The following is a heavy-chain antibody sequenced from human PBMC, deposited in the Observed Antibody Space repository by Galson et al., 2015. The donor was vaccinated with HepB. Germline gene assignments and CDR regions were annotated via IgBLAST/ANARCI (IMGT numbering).Heavy chain of an antibody. CDR1: GFTFSSYA. V-gene: IGHV3-23*01. Sequence: SLRLSCAASGFTFSSYAMSWVRQAPGKGLDWVSAVSASGGSTYYADSVKGRFTISRDNSKNTLYLQMNSLRAEDTAVYYCARVRGTGWFHDYWGQGTLVTVSS. CDR2: VSASGGST. D-gene: IGHD6-19*01. J-gene: IGHJ4*02. CDR3: ARVRGTGWFHDY.